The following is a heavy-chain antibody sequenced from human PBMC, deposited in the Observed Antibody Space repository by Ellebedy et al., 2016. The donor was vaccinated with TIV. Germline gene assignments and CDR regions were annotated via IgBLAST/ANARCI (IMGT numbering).Heavy chain of an antibody. CDR1: GGSISSYY. V-gene: IGHV4-59*06. J-gene: IGHJ4*02. CDR3: ARESIAVAGTTPFDY. D-gene: IGHD6-19*01. Sequence: MPSETLSLTCTVSGGSISSYYWGWIRQPPGKGLEWIGYIYYSGSTYYNPSLKSRVTISVDTSKNQFSLKLSSVTAADTAVYYCARESIAVAGTTPFDYWGQGTLVTVSS. CDR2: IYYSGST.